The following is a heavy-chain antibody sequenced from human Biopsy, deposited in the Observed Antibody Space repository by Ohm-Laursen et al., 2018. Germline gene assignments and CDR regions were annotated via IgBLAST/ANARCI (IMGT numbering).Heavy chain of an antibody. J-gene: IGHJ4*02. V-gene: IGHV4-59*07. Sequence: SDTLSLTCSVSGGSISSSYWSWIRQPPGKGLEWIGGIYYSGSTNYNPSLKSRVTISVDTSKNQFSMKLSSVTAADTAVYYCARSNGYGDYRFDDWGQGTLVTVAS. CDR1: GGSISSSY. D-gene: IGHD4-11*01. CDR3: ARSNGYGDYRFDD. CDR2: IYYSGST.